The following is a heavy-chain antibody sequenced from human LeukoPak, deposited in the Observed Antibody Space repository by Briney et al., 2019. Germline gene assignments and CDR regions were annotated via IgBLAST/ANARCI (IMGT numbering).Heavy chain of an antibody. CDR1: GFAFSRYW. CDR3: ARDGGRLGATFN. Sequence: GGSLRLSCAASGFAFSRYWMHWVRQAPGKGLVWVSRVNGDGSTTTYADSVKGRFTISRDNAKNTLYLQMNSLRAADTAVYYCARDGGRLGATFNWGQGTLVTVSS. V-gene: IGHV3-74*01. D-gene: IGHD1-26*01. J-gene: IGHJ4*02. CDR2: VNGDGSTT.